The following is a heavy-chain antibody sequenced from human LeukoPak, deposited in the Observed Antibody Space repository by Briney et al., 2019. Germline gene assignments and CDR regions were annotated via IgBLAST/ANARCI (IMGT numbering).Heavy chain of an antibody. D-gene: IGHD1-26*01. CDR3: VRSGDTGSLDV. V-gene: IGHV6-1*01. Sequence: SQTLSLTCAISGDSVSSNSAAWHWIRQSPSRGLEWLGRTYYRSKWYNGYAVSVKSRITINPDTSKNQFSLHLNSVTPEDTAVYYCVRSGDTGSLDVWGKGTTVTVSS. CDR2: TYYRSKWYN. J-gene: IGHJ6*04. CDR1: GDSVSSNSAA.